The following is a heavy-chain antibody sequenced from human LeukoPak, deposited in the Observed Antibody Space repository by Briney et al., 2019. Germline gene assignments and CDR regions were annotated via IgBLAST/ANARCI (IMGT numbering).Heavy chain of an antibody. V-gene: IGHV1-2*02. CDR2: INPNSGGT. Sequence: ASVKVSCKASGHTFTGYYMHWVRQAPGQGLEWMGWINPNSGGTNYAQKFQGRVTMTRDTSISTAYMELSRLRSDDTAVYYCASALASIHYYYYYGMDVWGQGTTVTVSS. CDR3: ASALASIHYYYYYGMDV. CDR1: GHTFTGYY. J-gene: IGHJ6*02.